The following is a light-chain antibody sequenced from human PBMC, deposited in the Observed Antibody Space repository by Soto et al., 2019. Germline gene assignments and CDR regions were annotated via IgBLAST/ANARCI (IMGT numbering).Light chain of an antibody. CDR2: DAS. Sequence: EVVMTQSPATLSVSPGXRVTFSCRASQSVTTNLAWYQHKPGQSPRLLISDASTGASGIPPRFSGSGSGTEFTLTIDRLQSADFAVYYCQQSDRWPVTFAGGTKVDIK. J-gene: IGKJ4*01. CDR3: QQSDRWPVT. V-gene: IGKV3-15*01. CDR1: QSVTTN.